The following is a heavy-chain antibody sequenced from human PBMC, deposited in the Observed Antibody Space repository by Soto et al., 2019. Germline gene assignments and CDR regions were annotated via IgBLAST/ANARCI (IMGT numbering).Heavy chain of an antibody. CDR2: IIPIFGTA. D-gene: IGHD3-22*01. CDR1: GGTFSSYA. V-gene: IGHV1-69*13. CDR3: ARVRVVLDDSRGYHREYYYGMDV. J-gene: IGHJ6*02. Sequence: SVKVSCKASGGTFSSYAISWVRQAPGQGLEWMGGIIPIFGTANYAQKFQGRVTITADESTSTAYMELSSLRSEDTAVYYCARVRVVLDDSRGYHREYYYGMDVLGQGTTVTAS.